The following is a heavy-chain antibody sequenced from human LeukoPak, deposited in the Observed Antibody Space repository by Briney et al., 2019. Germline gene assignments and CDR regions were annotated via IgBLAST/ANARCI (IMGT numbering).Heavy chain of an antibody. CDR1: GFSFCSYS. CDR3: AREPHYYGSGSYQVWYFDL. Sequence: GGSLRLSCGASGFSFCSYSMTRVRQAPGKGPEWVSSISSSSSYIYYADPEKGRFTISRDSAKNPLYLQRNSLRAEDTALYHCAREPHYYGSGSYQVWYFDLWGRGTLVTVSS. J-gene: IGHJ2*01. CDR2: ISSSSSYI. D-gene: IGHD3-10*01. V-gene: IGHV3-21*04.